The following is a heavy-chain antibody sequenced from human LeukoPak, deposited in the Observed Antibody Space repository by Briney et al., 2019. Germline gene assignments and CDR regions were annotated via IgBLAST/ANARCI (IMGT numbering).Heavy chain of an antibody. J-gene: IGHJ4*02. CDR1: GYRFTSFW. CDR3: ARHVDGTGLDY. D-gene: IGHD6-19*01. CDR2: IDPADSYI. Sequence: GESLRISCKGSGYRFTSFWISWVHQMPGKGLEWMGRIDPADSYINYSPSFQGQVTSSAEKSISTAYLQWSSLKASDTAMYYCARHVDGTGLDYWGQGTLVTVSS. V-gene: IGHV5-10-1*04.